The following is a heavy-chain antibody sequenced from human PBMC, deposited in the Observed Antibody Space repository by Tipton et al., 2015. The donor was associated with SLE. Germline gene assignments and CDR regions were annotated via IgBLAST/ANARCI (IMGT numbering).Heavy chain of an antibody. CDR3: ARARAGDHYFDY. J-gene: IGHJ4*02. V-gene: IGHV4-34*01. Sequence: TLSLTCAVYGGSFSGYYWSWIRQPPGKGLEWIGEINHSGSTNYNPSLKSRVTISVDKSKNQFSLKLSSVTAADTAVYYCARARAGDHYFDYWGQGTLVTVSS. D-gene: IGHD3-16*01. CDR1: GGSFSGYY. CDR2: INHSGST.